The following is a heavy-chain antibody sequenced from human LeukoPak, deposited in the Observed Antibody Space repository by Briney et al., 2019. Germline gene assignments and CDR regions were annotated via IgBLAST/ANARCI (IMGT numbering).Heavy chain of an antibody. CDR1: GGSISSYY. CDR2: IYYSGST. J-gene: IGHJ6*03. CDR3: ARGPYCSGGSCYFSIYYYYYMDV. V-gene: IGHV4-59*01. D-gene: IGHD2-15*01. Sequence: PSETLSLTCSVSGGSISSYYWSWIPQPPGQGLEWIGYIYYSGSTNYNPSLKSRATISVDTSKNQFSLKLSSVTAADTAVYYCARGPYCSGGSCYFSIYYYYYMDVWGKGTTVTVSS.